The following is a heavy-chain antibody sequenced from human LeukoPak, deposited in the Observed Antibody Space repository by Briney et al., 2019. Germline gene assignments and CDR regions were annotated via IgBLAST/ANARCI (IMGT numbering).Heavy chain of an antibody. V-gene: IGHV3-64*04. CDR2: IYENGGTT. CDR3: AKDFRIGYSAHFDY. CDR1: GFTFNRFY. Sequence: PGGSLRLSCSASGFTFNRFYLHWVRQAPGKGLEFVSGIYENGGTTYYADSVKGRFSISRDNSKNTLYLQMDSLRGEDTAVYYCAKDFRIGYSAHFDYWGQGALVTVSS. D-gene: IGHD2-21*01. J-gene: IGHJ4*02.